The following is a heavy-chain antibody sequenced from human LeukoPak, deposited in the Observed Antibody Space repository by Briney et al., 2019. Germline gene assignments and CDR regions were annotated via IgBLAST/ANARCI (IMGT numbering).Heavy chain of an antibody. J-gene: IGHJ4*02. V-gene: IGHV4-59*08. CDR2: IYYSGST. CDR3: ARSAAAGTVFDY. D-gene: IGHD6-13*01. CDR1: CGSISSFY. Sequence: PSGTPSLTFTVSCGSISSFYWSWIRRPPGEGLEWIGYIYYSGSTNYNPSLKSRVTISVDTSKNQFSLKLSSVTAADTAVYYCARSAAAGTVFDYWGQGTLVTVSS.